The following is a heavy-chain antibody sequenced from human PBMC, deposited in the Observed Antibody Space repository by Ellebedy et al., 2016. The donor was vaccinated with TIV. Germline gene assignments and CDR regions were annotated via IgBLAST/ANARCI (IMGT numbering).Heavy chain of an antibody. CDR3: AKDMGAVAANDAYDI. J-gene: IGHJ3*02. CDR2: ISWNSGSI. CDR1: GFSFDDYA. D-gene: IGHD6-19*01. V-gene: IGHV3-9*01. Sequence: GGSLRLSCAASGFSFDDYAMHWVRHAPGKGLEWVSGISWNSGSIGYADSVKGRFTISRDNAKNSLYLQMNNLRAEDTALYYCAKDMGAVAANDAYDIWGQGTMVTVS.